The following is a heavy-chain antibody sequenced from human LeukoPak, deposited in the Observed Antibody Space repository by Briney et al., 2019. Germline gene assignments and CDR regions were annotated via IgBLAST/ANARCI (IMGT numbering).Heavy chain of an antibody. CDR2: IQYDGSNE. CDR1: GFTFNKYG. Sequence: GRSLRLSCAASGFTFNKYGMHWVRQAPGKGLEWVTFIQYDGSNEYYSDSVKGRFTISRDNSKNTLYLQMNSLRADYTALYYCHVRDIEVRGVIMYRNEWGQGTLVTVSS. CDR3: HVRDIEVRGVIMYRNE. J-gene: IGHJ4*02. V-gene: IGHV3-30*02. D-gene: IGHD3-10*01.